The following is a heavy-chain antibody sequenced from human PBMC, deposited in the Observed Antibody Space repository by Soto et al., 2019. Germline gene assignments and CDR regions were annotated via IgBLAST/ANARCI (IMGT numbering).Heavy chain of an antibody. CDR1: GFTFSSYA. CDR3: ARSQGGYYYFDY. CDR2: ISYDGSNK. Sequence: GGSLRLSCAASGFTFSSYAMHWVRQAPGKGLEWVAVISYDGSNKYYADSVKGRFTISRDNSKNTLYLQMNSLRAEDTAVYYCARSQGGYYYFDYWGQGTLVTVSS. D-gene: IGHD3-22*01. J-gene: IGHJ4*02. V-gene: IGHV3-30-3*01.